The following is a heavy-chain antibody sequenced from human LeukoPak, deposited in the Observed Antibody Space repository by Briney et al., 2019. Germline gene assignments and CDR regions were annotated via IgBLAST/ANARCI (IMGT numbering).Heavy chain of an antibody. D-gene: IGHD5-24*01. Sequence: PSETLSLTCTVSGGSISSSSYYWGWIRQPPGKGLEWIGSIYYSGSTYYNPSLKSRVTISVDTSKNQFSLKLSSVTAADTAVYYCARSAPGWLLTMKEAFDIWGQGTMVTVSS. V-gene: IGHV4-39*07. CDR1: GGSISSSSYY. CDR2: IYYSGST. J-gene: IGHJ3*02. CDR3: ARSAPGWLLTMKEAFDI.